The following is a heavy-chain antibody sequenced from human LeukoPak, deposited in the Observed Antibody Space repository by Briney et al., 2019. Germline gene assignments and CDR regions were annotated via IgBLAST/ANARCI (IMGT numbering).Heavy chain of an antibody. CDR1: GYIFTSYG. CDR2: ISVYNGNT. J-gene: IGHJ4*02. CDR3: AGGMVAAYYYDSSGYYPNDY. D-gene: IGHD3-22*01. V-gene: IGHV1-18*01. Sequence: ASVKVSCKASGYIFTSYGVTWVRQAPGQGLEWMGWISVYNGNTNYAQKLQGRVTMTTDISTSTAYMELRSLRSGDTAVYYCAGGMVAAYYYDSSGYYPNDYWGQGTLVTVSS.